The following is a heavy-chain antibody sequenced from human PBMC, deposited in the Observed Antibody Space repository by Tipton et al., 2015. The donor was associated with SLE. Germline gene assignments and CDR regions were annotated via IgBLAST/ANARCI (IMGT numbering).Heavy chain of an antibody. CDR3: ASHGSGWYGFDY. V-gene: IGHV4-59*12. D-gene: IGHD6-19*01. J-gene: IGHJ4*02. CDR1: GGSISSYY. CDR2: IYYSGST. Sequence: LRLSCTVSGGSISSYYWSCIRQPPGKGLEWIGYIYYSGSTNYNPSLKSRITISVDTSKNQFSLKLSSVTAADTAVYYCASHGSGWYGFDYWGQGTLVTVSS.